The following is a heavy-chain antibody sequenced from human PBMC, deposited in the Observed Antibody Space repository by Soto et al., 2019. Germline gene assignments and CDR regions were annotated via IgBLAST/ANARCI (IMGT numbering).Heavy chain of an antibody. V-gene: IGHV3-9*01. Sequence: EVQLVESGGGLVQPGRSLRLSCAASGFTFDDYAMHWVRQAPGKGLEWVSGISWNSGSIGYADSVKGRFTISRDNAKNSLYLEMNNLRAEDTALYYCAQDIGAVAVYYFDHWGQGTLGTVS. CDR3: AQDIGAVAVYYFDH. CDR1: GFTFDDYA. D-gene: IGHD6-19*01. CDR2: ISWNSGSI. J-gene: IGHJ4*02.